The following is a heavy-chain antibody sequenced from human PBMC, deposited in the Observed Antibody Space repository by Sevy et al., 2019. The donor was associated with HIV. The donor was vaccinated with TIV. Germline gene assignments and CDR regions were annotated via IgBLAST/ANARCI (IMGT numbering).Heavy chain of an antibody. J-gene: IGHJ4*02. CDR3: ARSRVITGTFDY. CDR2: ISYSGST. CDR1: GGSISGYY. Sequence: SETLSLTCTVSGGSISGYYWSWIRQPPWKGLEWIGYISYSGSTNYNPSLKSRVTISVDTSKNEFSLKLSSVTAADTAVYYCARSRVITGTFDYWGQGTLVTVSS. V-gene: IGHV4-59*01. D-gene: IGHD1-20*01.